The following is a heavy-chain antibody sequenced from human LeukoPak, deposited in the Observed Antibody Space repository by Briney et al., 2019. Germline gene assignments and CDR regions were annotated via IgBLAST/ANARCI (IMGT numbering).Heavy chain of an antibody. D-gene: IGHD3-22*01. CDR1: GGSISSSSYY. CDR2: IYYSGST. J-gene: IGHJ4*02. V-gene: IGHV4-39*01. Sequence: SETLSLTCTVSGGSISSSSYYWGWIRQPPGKGLEWIGSIYYSGSTYYNPSLKSRVTISVDTSKNQFSLKLSSVTAADTAVYYCARRSKWLPPDYWGQGTLVTVSS. CDR3: ARRSKWLPPDY.